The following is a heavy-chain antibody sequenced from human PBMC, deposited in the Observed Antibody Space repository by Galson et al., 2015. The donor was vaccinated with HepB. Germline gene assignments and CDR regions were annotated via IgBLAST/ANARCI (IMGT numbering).Heavy chain of an antibody. CDR1: GFIFNNYA. J-gene: IGHJ6*02. Sequence: SLRLSCAASGFIFNNYAMTWVRQPPGKGLEWVSSISGGGNTFYSESVKGRFTISRDNSKNTLFLQMNSLRADDTAVYSRAKSLRHYPYDMDVWGPGTTVSVSS. CDR3: AKSLRHYPYDMDV. CDR2: ISGGGNT. V-gene: IGHV3-23*01. D-gene: IGHD1-26*01.